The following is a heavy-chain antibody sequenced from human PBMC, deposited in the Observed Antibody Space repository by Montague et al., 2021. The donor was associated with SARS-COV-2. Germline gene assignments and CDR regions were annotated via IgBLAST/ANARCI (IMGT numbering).Heavy chain of an antibody. CDR1: GDSVSSNSAA. CDR2: TYYRSKWYN. D-gene: IGHD3-10*01. Sequence: CAISGDSVSSNSAAWNWIRQFPSRGLEWLGRTYYRSKWYNDYAVSVKSRITINPYTSKNQFSLKLSSVTAADTAVYYCARLTMVRGVIWACYYYYGMDVWGQGTTVTVSS. CDR3: ARLTMVRGVIWACYYYYGMDV. J-gene: IGHJ6*02. V-gene: IGHV6-1*01.